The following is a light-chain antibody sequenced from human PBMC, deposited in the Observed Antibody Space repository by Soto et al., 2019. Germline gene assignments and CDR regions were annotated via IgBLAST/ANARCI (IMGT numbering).Light chain of an antibody. J-gene: IGKJ2*01. CDR3: QQYGSSSYT. Sequence: EIVLTQSPCTLSLSPGERATLSCRASQTVSSSYLTWYQQKPGQAPRLLIYGASSRATGIPDRFSGSGYGTDFTLTISRLEPEDFAVYYCQQYGSSSYTFGQGTKLEIK. CDR1: QTVSSSY. CDR2: GAS. V-gene: IGKV3-20*01.